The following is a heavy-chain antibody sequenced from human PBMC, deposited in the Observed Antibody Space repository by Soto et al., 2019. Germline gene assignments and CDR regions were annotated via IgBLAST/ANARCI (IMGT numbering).Heavy chain of an antibody. Sequence: PGGSLRLSCAASGFTFSSYGMHWVRQAPGKGLEWVAVIWYDGSNKYYADSVKGRFTISRDNSKNTLYLQMDSLRDEDTAVYYCARGYTSGYPSNWFDPWGQGTLVTVSS. CDR3: ARGYTSGYPSNWFDP. J-gene: IGHJ5*02. D-gene: IGHD3-3*01. CDR2: IWYDGSNK. CDR1: GFTFSSYG. V-gene: IGHV3-33*01.